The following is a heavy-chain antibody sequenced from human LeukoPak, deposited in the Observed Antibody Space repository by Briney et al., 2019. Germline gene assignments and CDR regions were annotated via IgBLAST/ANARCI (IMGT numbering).Heavy chain of an antibody. D-gene: IGHD2-15*01. CDR3: ARVGCSGGSCPGVFDY. CDR1: GGSISSSSYY. CDR2: IYYSGST. Sequence: SETLSLTCTVSGGSISSSSYYWGWIRQPPGKGLERIGSIYYSGSTYYNPSLKSRVTISVDTSKNQFSLKLSSVTAADTAVYYCARVGCSGGSCPGVFDYWGQGTLVTVSS. V-gene: IGHV4-39*07. J-gene: IGHJ4*02.